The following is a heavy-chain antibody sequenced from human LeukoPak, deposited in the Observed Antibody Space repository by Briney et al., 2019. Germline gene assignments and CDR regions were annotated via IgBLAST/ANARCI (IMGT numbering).Heavy chain of an antibody. J-gene: IGHJ4*02. CDR2: IYYSGST. CDR1: GGSISSYY. Sequence: SETLSLTCTVSGGSISSYYWSWIRQPPGKGLEWIGYIYYSGSTNYNPSLKRRVTISVDTSKDQFSLKLSSVTAADTAVYYCARAYYYYDSSGYSHWGQGTLVTVSS. D-gene: IGHD3-22*01. CDR3: ARAYYYYDSSGYSH. V-gene: IGHV4-59*01.